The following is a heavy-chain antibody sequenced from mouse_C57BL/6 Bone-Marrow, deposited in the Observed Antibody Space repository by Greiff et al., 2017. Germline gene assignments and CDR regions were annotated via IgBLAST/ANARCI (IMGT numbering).Heavy chain of an antibody. V-gene: IGHV1-81*01. CDR3: AREDYYGSSYDY. Sequence: QVQLQQSGAELARPGASVKLSCKASGYTFTSYGISWVKQRTGQGLEWIGEIYPRSGNTYYNEKFKGKATLTADKSSSTADMELRSLTSEDSAVYFCAREDYYGSSYDYWGQGTTLTVSS. D-gene: IGHD1-1*01. CDR1: GYTFTSYG. J-gene: IGHJ2*01. CDR2: IYPRSGNT.